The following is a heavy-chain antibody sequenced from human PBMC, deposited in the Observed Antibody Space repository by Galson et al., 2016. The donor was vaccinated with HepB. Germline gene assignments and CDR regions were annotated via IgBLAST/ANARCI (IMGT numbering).Heavy chain of an antibody. J-gene: IGHJ4*02. D-gene: IGHD2/OR15-2a*01. V-gene: IGHV3-9*01. CDR3: AKAFRGFDY. CDR1: RFTFDDYA. CDR2: ISWDSGSI. Sequence: SLRLSCAASRFTFDDYAMHWVRQAPGKGLEWVSGISWDSGSIGYADSVKGRFTISRDNAKHSLYLQMNTLRAEDTALYYCAKAFRGFDYWGQGTLVTVSS.